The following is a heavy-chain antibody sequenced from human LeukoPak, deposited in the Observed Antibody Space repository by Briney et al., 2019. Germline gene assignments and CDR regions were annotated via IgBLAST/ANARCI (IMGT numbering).Heavy chain of an antibody. J-gene: IGHJ3*02. V-gene: IGHV3-23*01. Sequence: GGTLRLSCAASGFTFSSYGMSWVRQAPGKGLEWVSAISGSGGSTYYADSVKGRFTISRDNSKNTVYLQMNSLRAEDTAVYYCARDRPPYYAMGAFDIWGQGTMVTVSS. CDR3: ARDRPPYYAMGAFDI. CDR1: GFTFSSYG. CDR2: ISGSGGST. D-gene: IGHD2-2*01.